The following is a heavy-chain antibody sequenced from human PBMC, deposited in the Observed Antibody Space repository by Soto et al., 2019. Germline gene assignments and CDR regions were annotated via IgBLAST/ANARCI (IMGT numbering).Heavy chain of an antibody. D-gene: IGHD3-22*01. CDR3: ARYDGGYMGFDF. CDR2: IDPNSGDT. Sequence: QVPLVQSGAEVKKPGASVKVSCQTSGYTFLDSYIHWVRQAPGQGLEWMGYIDPNSGDTNYGKVFQGRLTVTRDTSVSTVYMELTRLTSGDTAFYHCARYDGGYMGFDFWGPGTLVTVSS. CDR1: GYTFLDSY. J-gene: IGHJ4*02. V-gene: IGHV1-2*02.